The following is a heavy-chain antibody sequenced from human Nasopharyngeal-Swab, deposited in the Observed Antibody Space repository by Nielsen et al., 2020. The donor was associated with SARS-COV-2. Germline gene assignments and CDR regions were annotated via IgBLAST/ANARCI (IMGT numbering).Heavy chain of an antibody. V-gene: IGHV4-4*02. J-gene: IGHJ4*02. CDR2: MYRSGSS. Sequence: SETLPLTCAVSGDSINNDQWWTWVRQPPGTGLEWIGEMYRSGSSNFSPSLKSRAAISLDKTNNRFSLILKSVTAADTAVYFCVRGGNWYFDYWGQGILVTVS. CDR3: VRGGNWYFDY. CDR1: GDSINNDQW. D-gene: IGHD5-24*01.